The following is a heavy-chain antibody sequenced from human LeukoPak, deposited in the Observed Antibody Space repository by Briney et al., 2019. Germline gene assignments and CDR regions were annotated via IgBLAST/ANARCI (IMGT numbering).Heavy chain of an antibody. CDR3: VRDRDTSGYYHSFDY. J-gene: IGHJ4*02. CDR1: GGSISSYY. CDR2: VYTTGST. V-gene: IGHV4-4*07. D-gene: IGHD3-22*01. Sequence: PSETLSLTCTVSGGSISSYYWSWIRQPAGKGLEWIGRVYTTGSTNYNPSLQSRVTMSVDTSKNQFSLKLRSVTAADTALYFCVRDRDTSGYYHSFDYWGQGTLVTVSS.